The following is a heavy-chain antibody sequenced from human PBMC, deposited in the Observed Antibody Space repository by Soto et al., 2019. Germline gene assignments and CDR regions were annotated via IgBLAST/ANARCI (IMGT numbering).Heavy chain of an antibody. Sequence: GGSLRLSCAASGFTFSSYSMNWVRQAPGKGLEWVSYISSSSSTIYYADSVKGRFTISRDNAKNSLYLQMNSLRAEDTAVYYCARERYFDRSYWYFDLWGRGTLVTVSS. J-gene: IGHJ2*01. D-gene: IGHD3-9*01. V-gene: IGHV3-48*01. CDR1: GFTFSSYS. CDR3: ARERYFDRSYWYFDL. CDR2: ISSSSSTI.